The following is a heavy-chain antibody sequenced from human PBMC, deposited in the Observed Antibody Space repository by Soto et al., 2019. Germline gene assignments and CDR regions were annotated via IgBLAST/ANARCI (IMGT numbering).Heavy chain of an antibody. CDR1: GYTFTSYG. V-gene: IGHV1-18*03. J-gene: IGHJ6*02. CDR3: ARGGYYYDSSGFYYGDYYYGMDV. CDR2: ISGYNGNT. D-gene: IGHD3-22*01. Sequence: QVQLVQSGAEVKKPGASVKVSCKASGYTFTSYGISWVRQAPGQGLGWMGWISGYNGNTNYAQKLQGRVTITTDTSTLTDYLELRSLKSDVMAVYYCARGGYYYDSSGFYYGDYYYGMDVWGQGTMVTVSS.